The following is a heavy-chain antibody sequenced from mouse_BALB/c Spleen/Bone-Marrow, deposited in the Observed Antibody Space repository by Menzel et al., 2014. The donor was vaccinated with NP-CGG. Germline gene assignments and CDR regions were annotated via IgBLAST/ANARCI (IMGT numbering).Heavy chain of an antibody. V-gene: IGHV1S81*02. J-gene: IGHJ2*01. CDR1: GYTFTSYW. Sequence: VHLVESGAELVKPGASVKLSCKASGYTFTSYWMHWVMQRPGQGLEWIGEINPSSGRTNYNEKFKSKATLTVDTSSSTAYMQLSSLASEDSALYYCARGAWANWDYFDYWGQGTTLTVSS. CDR3: ARGAWANWDYFDY. CDR2: INPSSGRT. D-gene: IGHD4-1*01.